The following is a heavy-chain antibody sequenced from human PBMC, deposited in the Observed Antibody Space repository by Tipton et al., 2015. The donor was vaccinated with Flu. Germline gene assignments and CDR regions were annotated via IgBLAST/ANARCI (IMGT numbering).Heavy chain of an antibody. V-gene: IGHV3-7*01. CDR3: AREGSVAYSRDAFDI. CDR1: GFTFSSYA. D-gene: IGHD2-15*01. Sequence: SLRLSCAASGFTFSSYAMSWVRQAPGKGLEWVANIKQDGSEKYYVDSVKGRFTISRDNAKNSLYLQMNSLRAEDTAVYYCAREGSVAYSRDAFDIWGQGTMVTVSS. J-gene: IGHJ3*02. CDR2: IKQDGSEK.